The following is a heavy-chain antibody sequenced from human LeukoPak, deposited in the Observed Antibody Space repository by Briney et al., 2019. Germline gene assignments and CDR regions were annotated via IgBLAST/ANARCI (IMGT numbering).Heavy chain of an antibody. CDR2: ITGSGSGI. CDR3: AKWGDYDVLTGYYVSDY. D-gene: IGHD3-9*01. J-gene: IGHJ4*02. V-gene: IGHV3-23*01. CDR1: GFTFSNYA. Sequence: GASLRLSCAASGFTFSNYAMSWVRQAPGKGLEWVSAITGSGSGIYYADSMKSRFSISRDNSKNTLYLQINSLRAEDTAVYYCAKWGDYDVLTGYYVSDYWGQGTLVTVSS.